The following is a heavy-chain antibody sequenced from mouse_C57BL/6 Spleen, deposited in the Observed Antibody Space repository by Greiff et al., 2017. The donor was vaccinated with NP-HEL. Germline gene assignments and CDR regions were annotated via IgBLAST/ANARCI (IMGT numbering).Heavy chain of an antibody. CDR1: GFTFSSYA. CDR2: ISDGGSYT. CDR3: ARPDKGYFDV. J-gene: IGHJ1*03. V-gene: IGHV5-4*01. Sequence: EVHLVESGGGLVKPGGSLKLSCAASGFTFSSYAMSWVRQTPEKRLEWVATISDGGSYTYYPDNVKGRFTISRDNAKNNLYLQMSHLKSEDTAMYYCARPDKGYFDVWGTGTTVTVSS.